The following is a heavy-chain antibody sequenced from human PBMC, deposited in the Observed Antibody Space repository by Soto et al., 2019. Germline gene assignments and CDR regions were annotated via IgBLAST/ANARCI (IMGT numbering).Heavy chain of an antibody. CDR3: ARDGYYYGSGSYYFDY. CDR1: GFTFSSYG. J-gene: IGHJ4*02. Sequence: QVQLVESGGGVVQPGRSLRLSCAASGFTFSSYGMHWVRQAPGKGLEWVAVIWYDGSNKYYADSVKGRFTISRDNSKNTLDLQMNSLRAEDTAVYYCARDGYYYGSGSYYFDYWGQGTLVTVSS. D-gene: IGHD3-10*01. CDR2: IWYDGSNK. V-gene: IGHV3-33*01.